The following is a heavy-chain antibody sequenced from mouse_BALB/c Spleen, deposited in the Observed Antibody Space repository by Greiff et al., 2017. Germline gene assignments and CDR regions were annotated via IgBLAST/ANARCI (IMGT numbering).Heavy chain of an antibody. CDR3: ARWDWDKGNFDY. CDR1: GYAFSSSW. D-gene: IGHD4-1*01. CDR2: IYPGDGDT. V-gene: IGHV1-82*01. J-gene: IGHJ2*01. Sequence: VQLQQSGPELVKPGASVKISCKASGYAFSSSWMNWVKQRPGQGLEWIGRIYPGDGDTNYNGKFKGKATLTADKSSSTAYMQLSSLTSVDSAVYFCARWDWDKGNFDYWGQGTTLTVSS.